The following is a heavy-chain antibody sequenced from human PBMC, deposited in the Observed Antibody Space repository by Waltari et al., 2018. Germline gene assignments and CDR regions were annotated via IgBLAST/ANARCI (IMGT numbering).Heavy chain of an antibody. CDR3: ARESAGYYDSSGYYYVSY. CDR1: GFTVSSNY. V-gene: IGHV3-53*01. J-gene: IGHJ4*02. D-gene: IGHD3-22*01. CDR2: IYSGGRT. Sequence: EVQLVESGGGLIQPGGSLRLSCAASGFTVSSNYMSWVRQAPGKGLEWVSVIYSGGRTYYADAVKGRFTISRDNSKNTLYLQMNSLRAEDTAVYYCARESAGYYDSSGYYYVSYWGQGTLVTVSS.